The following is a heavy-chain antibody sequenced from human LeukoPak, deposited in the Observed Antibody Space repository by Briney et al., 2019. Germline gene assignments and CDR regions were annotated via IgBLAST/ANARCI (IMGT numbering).Heavy chain of an antibody. J-gene: IGHJ4*02. CDR2: ISWNSGNV. V-gene: IGHV3-9*01. D-gene: IGHD3-22*01. CDR3: AKDVSSGYQGPYFDF. Sequence: GGSLRLSCAASGLTFDDYAMHWVRQAPGKGLEWVSGISWNSGNVIYADSVKGRFTISRDNGKNSLYLQMNSLRSEDTALYYCAKDVSSGYQGPYFDFWGQGTLVTVSS. CDR1: GLTFDDYA.